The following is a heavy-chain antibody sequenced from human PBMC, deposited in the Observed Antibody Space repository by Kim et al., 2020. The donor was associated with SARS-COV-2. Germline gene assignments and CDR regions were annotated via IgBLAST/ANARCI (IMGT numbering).Heavy chain of an antibody. CDR3: ARLTRYFDL. V-gene: IGHV3-48*02. CDR2: SATI. Sequence: SATIYYADSVEGRFTISRDNARNSLYLQINSLRDEDTAVYYCARLTRYFDLWGRGTLVTVSS. J-gene: IGHJ2*01.